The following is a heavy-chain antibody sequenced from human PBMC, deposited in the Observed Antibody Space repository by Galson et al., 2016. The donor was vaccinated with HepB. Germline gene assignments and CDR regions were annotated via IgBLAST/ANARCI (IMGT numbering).Heavy chain of an antibody. CDR3: AREVIIMVVAATFLDY. Sequence: SLRLSCAASGFTFSSYAMHWVRQAPGKGLEWVADISSDGSNEHYADSVRGRFTISRDRSKNTLFLQMKSLRAEDTAVYYCAREVIIMVVAATFLDYWGQGTLVTVSS. D-gene: IGHD2-15*01. CDR2: ISSDGSNE. CDR1: GFTFSSYA. J-gene: IGHJ4*02. V-gene: IGHV3-30*04.